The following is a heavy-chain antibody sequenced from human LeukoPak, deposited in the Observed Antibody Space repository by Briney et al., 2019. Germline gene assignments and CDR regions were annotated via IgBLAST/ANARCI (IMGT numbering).Heavy chain of an antibody. D-gene: IGHD3/OR15-3a*01. CDR1: GFTFSNAW. CDR3: TTRPGLGDAFDI. V-gene: IGHV3-15*01. Sequence: NPGGSLRLSCAASGFTFSNAWMSWVRQAPGKGLEWVGRIKSKTDGGTTDYAAPVKGRFTISRDDSKNTLYLQMNSLKTEGTAVYYCTTRPGLGDAFDIWGQGTMVTVSS. J-gene: IGHJ3*02. CDR2: IKSKTDGGTT.